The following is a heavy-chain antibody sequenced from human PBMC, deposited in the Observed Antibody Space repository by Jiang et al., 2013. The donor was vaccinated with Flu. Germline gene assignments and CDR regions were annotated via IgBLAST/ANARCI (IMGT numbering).Heavy chain of an antibody. V-gene: IGHV1-18*01. J-gene: IGHJ4*02. CDR1: GYSFTNYG. CDR3: AREWATAPDVVFFDN. CDR2: ISGHNADT. Sequence: VQLVESGAEVKKPGASVKVSCKASGYSFTNYGISWVRQAPGQGLEWMGWISGHNADTRYAQNLQGRVTMTTDTSTNTAYMELRSLSSDDTALYYCAREWATAPDVVFFDNWGQGTLVTVSS. D-gene: IGHD2-2*01.